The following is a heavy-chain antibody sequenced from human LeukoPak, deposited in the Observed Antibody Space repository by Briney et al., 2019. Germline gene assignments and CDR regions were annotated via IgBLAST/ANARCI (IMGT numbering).Heavy chain of an antibody. V-gene: IGHV3-23*01. CDR2: IRGSGAST. CDR3: MGGSGRTDRGAFDI. CDR1: GFTFSSYV. Sequence: PGGSLRLSCAASGFTFSSYVMTWVRQAPGKGLEWVSGIRGSGASTYYADSAKGRFTISRDSSKNTLYLQMNSLRAEDTAVYYCMGGSGRTDRGAFDIWAKGQWSPSLQ. D-gene: IGHD1-26*01. J-gene: IGHJ3*02.